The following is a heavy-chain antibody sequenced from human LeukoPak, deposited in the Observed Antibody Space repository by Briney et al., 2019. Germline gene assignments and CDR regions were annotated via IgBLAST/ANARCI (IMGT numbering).Heavy chain of an antibody. CDR1: GGTFSSSV. Sequence: SVKVSCEASGGTFSSSVINWVRQAPGQGLEWMGGIIPIFTTANYAQKFQGRVTITADKSTSTAYMELSSLRSEDTAVYYCARSIMFGGVIVYDAFDIWGQGTMVTVSS. J-gene: IGHJ3*02. CDR3: ARSIMFGGVIVYDAFDI. V-gene: IGHV1-69*06. CDR2: IIPIFTTA. D-gene: IGHD3-16*02.